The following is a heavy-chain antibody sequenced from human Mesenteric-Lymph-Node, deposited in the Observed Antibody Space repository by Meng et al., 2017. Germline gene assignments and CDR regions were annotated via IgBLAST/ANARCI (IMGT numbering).Heavy chain of an antibody. J-gene: IGHJ6*02. CDR3: TTVSYGDYYYYYGMDV. D-gene: IGHD4-17*01. Sequence: GGSLRLSCAASGFTFSNAWMSWVRQAPGKGLEWVGRIKSKTDGGTTDYAAPVKGRFTISRDDSKNTLYLQMNSLKTEDTAVYYCTTVSYGDYYYYYGMDVWGQGTTVTVSS. V-gene: IGHV3-15*01. CDR1: GFTFSNAW. CDR2: IKSKTDGGTT.